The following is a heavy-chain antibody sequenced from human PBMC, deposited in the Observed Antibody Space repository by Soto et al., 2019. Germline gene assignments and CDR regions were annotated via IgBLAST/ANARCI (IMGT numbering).Heavy chain of an antibody. CDR1: GYRFSTFS. CDR2: IRPSDSDT. V-gene: IGHV5-51*01. Sequence: PGESLKISCKASGYRFSTFSIAWVRQMPGKGLEWMGVIRPSDSDTTYSPSFQGQVNISADMSINTAYLEWSSLKASDTAIYYCGRPSGSFSLVAFWGQGTPVTVSS. J-gene: IGHJ4*02. CDR3: GRPSGSFSLVAF. D-gene: IGHD1-26*01.